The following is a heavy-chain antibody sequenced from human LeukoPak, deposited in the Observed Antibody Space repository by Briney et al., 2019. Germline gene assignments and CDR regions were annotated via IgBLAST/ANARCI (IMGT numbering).Heavy chain of an antibody. CDR3: ARYDYGGNRHFDY. CDR2: IYYSGST. Sequence: SETLSLTCTVSGGSISSYYWSWIRQPPGKGLEWIGYIYYSGSTNYNPSLKSRVTISVDTSKNQFSLKLSSVTAADTAMYYCARYDYGGNRHFDYWGQGTLVTVSS. CDR1: GGSISSYY. J-gene: IGHJ4*02. V-gene: IGHV4-59*08. D-gene: IGHD4-23*01.